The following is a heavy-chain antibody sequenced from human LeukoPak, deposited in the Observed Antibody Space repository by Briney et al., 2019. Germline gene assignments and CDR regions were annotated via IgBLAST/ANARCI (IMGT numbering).Heavy chain of an antibody. CDR2: INRDGRAT. J-gene: IGHJ4*02. D-gene: IGHD3-9*01. Sequence: QTGGSLRLSCAASGFAFRSYWMHWVRQGPGKGLLWVSRINRDGRATSYAYSVKGRFTISRGNAKNTLYLQMNSLRAEDTAVYYCARDPYDILTGPYFDYWGQGTLVTVSS. CDR1: GFAFRSYW. V-gene: IGHV3-74*01. CDR3: ARDPYDILTGPYFDY.